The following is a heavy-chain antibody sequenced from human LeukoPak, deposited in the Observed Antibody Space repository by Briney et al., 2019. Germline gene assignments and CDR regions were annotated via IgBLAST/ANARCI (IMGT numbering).Heavy chain of an antibody. CDR1: GGSISSGNYY. D-gene: IGHD6-13*01. Sequence: PSETLSLTCTVSGGSISSGNYYWGWIRQPPGKGLEWIGSIYYSGSSYYNPSLKSRVTISLDTSKNQFSLKLSSVTAADTAVYYCARVTAAVYYYYMDVWGKGTTVTVSS. V-gene: IGHV4-39*07. CDR2: IYYSGSS. J-gene: IGHJ6*03. CDR3: ARVTAAVYYYYMDV.